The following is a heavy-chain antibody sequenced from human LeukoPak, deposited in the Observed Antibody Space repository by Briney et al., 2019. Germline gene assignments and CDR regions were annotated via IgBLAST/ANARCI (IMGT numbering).Heavy chain of an antibody. CDR1: GFTFCSHA. CDR2: IYENGGTT. V-gene: IGHV3-23*01. D-gene: IGHD2-21*01. Sequence: GGSLRLSCVGSGFTFCSHAMSWVRQAPEKGLEFVSGIYENGGTTYYADSVKGRFSISRDNSKNTLYLQMDSLRGEDTAVYYCAKDFRIGYSAHFDYWGQGALVTVSS. CDR3: AKDFRIGYSAHFDY. J-gene: IGHJ4*02.